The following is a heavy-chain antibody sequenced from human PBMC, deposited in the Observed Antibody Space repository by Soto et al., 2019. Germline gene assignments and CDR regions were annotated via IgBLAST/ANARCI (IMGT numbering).Heavy chain of an antibody. Sequence: SETLSLTCTVSGGSISSSSYYWGLIRQPPGKGLEWIGSIYYSGSTYYNPSLKSRVTISVDTSKNQFSLKLSSVTAADTAVYYCARGVLLWFGEFSYFDYWGQGTLVTVSS. V-gene: IGHV4-39*01. CDR3: ARGVLLWFGEFSYFDY. J-gene: IGHJ4*02. D-gene: IGHD3-10*01. CDR2: IYYSGST. CDR1: GGSISSSSYY.